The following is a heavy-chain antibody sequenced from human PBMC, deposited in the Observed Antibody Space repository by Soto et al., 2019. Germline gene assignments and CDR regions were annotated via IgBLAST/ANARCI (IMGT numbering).Heavy chain of an antibody. D-gene: IGHD6-13*01. J-gene: IGHJ6*02. CDR3: ARASRAADPEYYYYYYGMDV. Sequence: ASVKVSCKASGYTFTGYYMHWVRQAPGQGLEWMGWINPNSGGTNYAQKFQGWVTMTRDTSISTAYMELSSVTVADTAFYYCARASRAADPEYYYYYYGMDVWGQGTTVTVSS. V-gene: IGHV1-2*04. CDR1: GYTFTGYY. CDR2: INPNSGGT.